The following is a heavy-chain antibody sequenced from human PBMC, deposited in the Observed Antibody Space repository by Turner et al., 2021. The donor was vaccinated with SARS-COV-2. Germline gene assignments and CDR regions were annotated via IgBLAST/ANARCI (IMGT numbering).Heavy chain of an antibody. J-gene: IGHJ3*01. V-gene: IGHV4-4*02. CDR2: IYHTGST. CDR1: GVPVTTSSW. D-gene: IGHD1-26*01. Sequence: QESGPRLVEPSGTLSLMCGVSGVPVTTSSWWGWVRQAPGKGLEWIGEIYHTGSTNSNPSLRTRLSMSLDRSHNQFSLNLESMTAADTAVYYCVRVDGLVGAFDVWGQGTEVTVPS. CDR3: VRVDGLVGAFDV.